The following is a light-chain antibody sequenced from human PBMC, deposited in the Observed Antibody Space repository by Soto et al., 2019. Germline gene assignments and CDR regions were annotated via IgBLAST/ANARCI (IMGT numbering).Light chain of an antibody. CDR1: QSISTY. J-gene: IGKJ2*01. CDR3: QQSYSTPYT. Sequence: DIQMTQSPSSLSASVGARVTITCRASQSISTYLNWYQQKPGKAPQLLIYAASILQGGVPSRFSGSGSGTDFTLTISSLQPEDFATYYCQQSYSTPYTFGQGTTLEIK. CDR2: AAS. V-gene: IGKV1-39*01.